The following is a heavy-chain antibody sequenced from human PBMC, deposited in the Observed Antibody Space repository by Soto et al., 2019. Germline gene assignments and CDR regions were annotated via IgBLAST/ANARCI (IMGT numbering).Heavy chain of an antibody. CDR3: ALIVGATIDYYGMDV. J-gene: IGHJ6*02. V-gene: IGHV3-30*03. D-gene: IGHD1-26*01. Sequence: PGGSLRLSCAASGFTFSSYGMHWVRQAPGKGLEWVAVISYDGSNKYYADSVKGRFTISRDNSKNTLYLQMNSLRAEDTAVYYCALIVGATIDYYGMDVWGQGTTVTVSS. CDR2: ISYDGSNK. CDR1: GFTFSSYG.